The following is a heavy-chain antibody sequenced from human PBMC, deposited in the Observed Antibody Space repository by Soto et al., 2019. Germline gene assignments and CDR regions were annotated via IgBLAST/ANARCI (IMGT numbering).Heavy chain of an antibody. CDR3: ATIPPDWIYAGKNWFDP. J-gene: IGHJ5*02. CDR2: FDPEDGET. CDR1: GYTLTELS. D-gene: IGHD1-7*01. V-gene: IGHV1-24*01. Sequence: APVKVSCKVSGYTLTELSMHWVRQAPGKGLEGMGGFDPEDGETIYAQKFQGRVTMTVDTSSGTAYMELSSLGSGDTGVYYCATIPPDWIYAGKNWFDPWGQGTLVTVSS.